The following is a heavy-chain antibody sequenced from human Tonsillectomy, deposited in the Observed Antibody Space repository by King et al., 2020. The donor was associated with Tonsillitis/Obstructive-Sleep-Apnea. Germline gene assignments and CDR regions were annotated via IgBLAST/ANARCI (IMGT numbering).Heavy chain of an antibody. CDR1: GGSISSYY. D-gene: IGHD2-8*01. J-gene: IGHJ3*02. CDR2: IYYSGGT. Sequence: VQLQESGPGLVKPSETLSLTCTVSGGSISSYYWSWIRQPPGKGLEWIGYIYYSGGTNYNPSLKSRVTLSVETSKNQFSLKLTSVTAADTAVYYCAREGAVMNAFDIWGQGTMVTVSS. CDR3: AREGAVMNAFDI. V-gene: IGHV4-59*01.